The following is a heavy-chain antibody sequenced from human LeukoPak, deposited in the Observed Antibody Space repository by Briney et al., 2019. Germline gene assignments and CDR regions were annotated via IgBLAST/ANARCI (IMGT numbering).Heavy chain of an antibody. CDR2: IIPIFGTA. D-gene: IGHD3-9*01. J-gene: IGHJ6*03. Sequence: SVKVSCKASGGTFSSYAISWVRQAPGQGLEWMGGIIPIFGTANYAQKFQGRVTITADESTSTAYMELSSLRSEDTAVYYCARGGVRVLRYFDWLLSPLNYYYYMDVWGKGTTVTISS. CDR1: GGTFSSYA. CDR3: ARGGVRVLRYFDWLLSPLNYYYYMDV. V-gene: IGHV1-69*13.